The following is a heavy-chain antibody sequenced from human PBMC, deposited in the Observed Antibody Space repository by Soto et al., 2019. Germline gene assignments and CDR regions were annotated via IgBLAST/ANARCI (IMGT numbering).Heavy chain of an antibody. CDR1: GYSFTSTG. D-gene: IGHD3-10*01. J-gene: IGHJ4*02. Sequence: QVPLVQSGAEVKKPGASVKVSCKASGYSFTSTGICWVRQAPGQGPAWMGWTSTFNGEAKYAQKLQGRVTMTTDTSTTTAYMELRSLTSDDTAGYYCARDLDGSGSYFTDYWGQGTLVTVAS. CDR2: TSTFNGEA. CDR3: ARDLDGSGSYFTDY. V-gene: IGHV1-18*01.